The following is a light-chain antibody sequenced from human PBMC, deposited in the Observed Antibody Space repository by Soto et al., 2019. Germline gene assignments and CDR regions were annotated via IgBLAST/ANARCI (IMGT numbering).Light chain of an antibody. CDR3: CSFAGSYSYV. V-gene: IGLV2-14*01. J-gene: IGLJ1*01. CDR1: SSDVGVYTH. Sequence: QSVLAQPASVSGSPGQSITVSCTGTSSDVGVYTHVAWYQQHPGKVPKLVIYEVTNRPSGVPDRFSGSKSGNTASPTISGLRAEDEAAYSCCSFAGSYSYVFGSGTQVTVL. CDR2: EVT.